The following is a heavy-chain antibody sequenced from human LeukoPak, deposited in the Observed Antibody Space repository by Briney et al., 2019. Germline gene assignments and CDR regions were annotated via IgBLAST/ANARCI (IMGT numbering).Heavy chain of an antibody. V-gene: IGHV1-46*01. J-gene: IGHJ4*02. Sequence: GASVKVSCKASGYSFTVYYMHRVRQAPGQGLEWMGIINPSGGSTSYAQKFQGRVTMTRDTSTSTVYMELSSLRSEDTAVYYCARGIAADYFDYWGQGTLVTVSS. CDR2: INPSGGST. CDR3: ARGIAADYFDY. D-gene: IGHD6-6*01. CDR1: GYSFTVYY.